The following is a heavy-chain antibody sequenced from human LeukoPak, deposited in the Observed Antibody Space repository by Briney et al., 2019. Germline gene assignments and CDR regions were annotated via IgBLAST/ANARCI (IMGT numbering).Heavy chain of an antibody. CDR2: VYTSGST. V-gene: IGHV4-4*07. J-gene: IGHJ3*02. CDR3: ARGGYTYGHKFGFDI. D-gene: IGHD5-18*01. Sequence: SETLSLTCTVSGGSISSYYWSWIRQPAGKGLEWIGRVYTSGSTNYNPSLKSRVTLSIDTSKNQYSLKLSSVTAADTAVYYCARGGYTYGHKFGFDIWGQGSMVTVAS. CDR1: GGSISSYY.